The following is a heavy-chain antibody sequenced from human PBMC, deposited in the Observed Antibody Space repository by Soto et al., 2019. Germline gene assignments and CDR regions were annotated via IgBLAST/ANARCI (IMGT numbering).Heavy chain of an antibody. CDR3: ARMTADSGGLFDY. CDR2: IDWDDDK. J-gene: IGHJ4*02. Sequence: SGPTLVNPTQTLTLTCTFSGFSLSASGMRVNWIRQPPGKALEWLARIDWDDDKYYSTSLKTRLTISKDTSKNQVVLTMTNMEPVDTATYYCARMTADSGGLFDYWGQGTLVTVSS. D-gene: IGHD3-22*01. CDR1: GFSLSASGMR. V-gene: IGHV2-70D*14.